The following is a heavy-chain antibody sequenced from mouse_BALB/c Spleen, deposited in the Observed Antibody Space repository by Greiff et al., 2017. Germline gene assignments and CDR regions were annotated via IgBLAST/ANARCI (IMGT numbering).Heavy chain of an antibody. J-gene: IGHJ1*01. D-gene: IGHD2-14*01. V-gene: IGHV1S126*01. CDR2: IDPSDSET. Sequence: QVQLQQSGPQLVRPGASVKISCKASGYSFTSYWMHWVKQRPGQGLEWIGMIDPSDSETRLNQKFKNKATLTVDKSSSTAYMQLSSPTSEDSAVYYCAREGVRRTDWYFDVWGAGTTVTVSS. CDR3: AREGVRRTDWYFDV. CDR1: GYSFTSYW.